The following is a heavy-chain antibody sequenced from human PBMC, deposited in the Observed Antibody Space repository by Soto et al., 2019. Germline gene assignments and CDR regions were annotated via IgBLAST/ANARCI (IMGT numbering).Heavy chain of an antibody. J-gene: IGHJ5*02. CDR3: ERDNFGWSPYNWFDP. CDR2: ISAYNGNT. Sequence: GASVKVSCKASGYTFTSYGISWVRQAPGQGLEWMGWISAYNGNTNYAQKLQGRVTMTTDTSTSTACMELRSLRSDDTAVYYCERDNFGWSPYNWFDPWGQGTLVTVSS. D-gene: IGHD6-19*01. CDR1: GYTFTSYG. V-gene: IGHV1-18*01.